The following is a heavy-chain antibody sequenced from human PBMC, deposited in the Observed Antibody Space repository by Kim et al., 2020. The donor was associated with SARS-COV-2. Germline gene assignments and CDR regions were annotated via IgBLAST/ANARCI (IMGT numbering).Heavy chain of an antibody. CDR2: IYYSGST. V-gene: IGHV4-59*08. J-gene: IGHJ6*02. CDR1: GDSISSHY. Sequence: SETLSLTCTVSGDSISSHYWSWMRQPPGEGLEWVWYIYYSGSTYYNPSHKSRVTISVDTSKNQFSLKLSSVTAADTAVYYCARHRHNYGMDVWGQGATGT. CDR3: ARHRHNYGMDV.